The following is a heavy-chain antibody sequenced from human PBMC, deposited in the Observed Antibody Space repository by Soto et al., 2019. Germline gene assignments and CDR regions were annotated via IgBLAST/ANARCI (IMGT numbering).Heavy chain of an antibody. CDR1: GFTFSSYG. CDR2: IWYDGSNK. Sequence: GGSLRLSCAASGFTFSSYGMHWVRQAPGKGLEWVAVIWYDGSNKYYADSVKGRFTISRDNSKNTLYLQMNSLRAEDTAVYYCTRDSSGYYIVYYYYGMDVWGQGTTVTVSS. J-gene: IGHJ6*02. CDR3: TRDSSGYYIVYYYYGMDV. D-gene: IGHD3-22*01. V-gene: IGHV3-33*01.